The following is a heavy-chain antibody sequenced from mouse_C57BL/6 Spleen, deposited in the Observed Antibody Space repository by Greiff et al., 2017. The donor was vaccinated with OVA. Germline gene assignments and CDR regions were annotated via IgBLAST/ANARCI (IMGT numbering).Heavy chain of an antibody. Sequence: EVKVVESGGGLVKPGGSLKLSCAASGFTFSSYAMSWVRQTPEKRLEWVATISDGGSYTYYPDNVQGRFTISRDNAKNNLYLQMSHLKSEDTAMYYCAREGPPFDYWGQGTTLTVSS. J-gene: IGHJ2*01. CDR3: AREGPPFDY. D-gene: IGHD6-1*01. CDR1: GFTFSSYA. V-gene: IGHV5-4*01. CDR2: ISDGGSYT.